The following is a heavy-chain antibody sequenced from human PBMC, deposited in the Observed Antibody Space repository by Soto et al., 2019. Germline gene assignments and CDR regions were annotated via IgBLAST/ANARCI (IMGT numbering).Heavy chain of an antibody. CDR1: GGSISSSDYY. CDR3: ASESVTSGSYFDY. CDR2: IYYSGST. D-gene: IGHD2-8*01. J-gene: IGHJ4*02. V-gene: IGHV4-30-4*01. Sequence: SETLSLTCTVSGGSISSSDYYWHWFRQPPGKGLEWIGYIYYSGSTYYNSSLKSRVTMSVDTSKNQFSLKLSSVTAADTAVYYSASESVTSGSYFDYWGQGTLVTVSS.